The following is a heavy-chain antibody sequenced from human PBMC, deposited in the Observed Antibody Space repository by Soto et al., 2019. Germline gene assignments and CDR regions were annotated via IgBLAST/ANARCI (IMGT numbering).Heavy chain of an antibody. Sequence: ASVKVSCKASGYTFTGYYMHWVRQAPGQGLEWMGWINPNSGGTNYAQKFQGWVTMTRDTSISTAYMELSRLRSDDTAVYYCATTLGYCSSTSCYAAFDIWGQGTMVTVSS. CDR2: INPNSGGT. CDR1: GYTFTGYY. D-gene: IGHD2-2*01. V-gene: IGHV1-2*04. J-gene: IGHJ3*02. CDR3: ATTLGYCSSTSCYAAFDI.